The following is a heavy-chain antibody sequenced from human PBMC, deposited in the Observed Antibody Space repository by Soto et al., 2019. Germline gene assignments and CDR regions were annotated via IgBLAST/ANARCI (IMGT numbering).Heavy chain of an antibody. D-gene: IGHD3-3*02. J-gene: IGHJ6*03. Sequence: GSLRLSCAASGFTFDDYSMHWVRQAPGKGLEWVSAISGSGGSTYYADSVKGRFTISRDNAKNSLYLQMNSLRAEDTAVYYCARVRAIFGVVMGYYYYMDVWGKGTTVTVSS. CDR3: ARVRAIFGVVMGYYYYMDV. CDR2: ISGSGGST. CDR1: GFTFDDYS. V-gene: IGHV3-43*01.